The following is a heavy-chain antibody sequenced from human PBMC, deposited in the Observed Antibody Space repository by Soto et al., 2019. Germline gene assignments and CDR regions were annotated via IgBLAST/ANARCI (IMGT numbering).Heavy chain of an antibody. CDR2: IYYSGST. D-gene: IGHD6-13*01. J-gene: IGHJ4*02. CDR3: ARHERKWVFIATFDY. CDR1: GGSISSSSYY. Sequence: SETLSLTCTVSGGSISSSSYYWGWIRRPPGKGLEWIGSIYYSGSTYYNPSLKSRVTISVDTSKNQFSLKLSSVTAADTAVYYCARHERKWVFIATFDYWGQGTLVTGSS. V-gene: IGHV4-39*01.